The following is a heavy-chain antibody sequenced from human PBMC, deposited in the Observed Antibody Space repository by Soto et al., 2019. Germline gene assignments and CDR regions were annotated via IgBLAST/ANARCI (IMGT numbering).Heavy chain of an antibody. D-gene: IGHD6-19*01. Sequence: GGSLKISCAASGFTFSDRYMTLIRQAPGKGLEWVSYISNSSSYANYVDSVKGRFTISRDNSKNTVYLQMNSLRAEDTAVYYCAKVRGLALAVWYYFDFWGQGTLVTVSS. CDR2: ISNSSSYA. V-gene: IGHV3-11*06. J-gene: IGHJ4*02. CDR1: GFTFSDRY. CDR3: AKVRGLALAVWYYFDF.